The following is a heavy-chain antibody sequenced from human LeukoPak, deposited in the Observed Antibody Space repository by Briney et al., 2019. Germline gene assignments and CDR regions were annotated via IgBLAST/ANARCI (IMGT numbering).Heavy chain of an antibody. J-gene: IGHJ2*01. CDR2: IYCCGSTGYSGST. Sequence: SETLSLSCTVSDGSITSSYWSWVRQPPGKGLEWIGYIYCCGSTGYSGSTNYNPSLKSRVTISVDATKNQFSLKLSSVTASDTAIYYFARGPGAVATDGYFDLWGRGTLVTVSS. CDR1: DGSITSSY. CDR3: ARGPGAVATDGYFDL. V-gene: IGHV4-59*01. D-gene: IGHD6-19*01.